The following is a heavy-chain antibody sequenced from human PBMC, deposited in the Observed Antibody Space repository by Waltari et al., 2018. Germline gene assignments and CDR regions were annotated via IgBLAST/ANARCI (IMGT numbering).Heavy chain of an antibody. CDR3: ARAKGGLGTGDDGSNYFQYFMDV. CDR1: GDSINTYY. D-gene: IGHD1-1*01. J-gene: IGHJ6*03. V-gene: IGHV4-59*01. CDR2: IYHSGST. Sequence: QVRLQESGPGLVKPSETLSLTCTVSGDSINTYYWTWIRQPPGEGLEWVGCIYHSGSTNYNPSLKSRVTISVDRSKKQFSLKLTSVTAADTALYYCARAKGGLGTGDDGSNYFQYFMDVWGTGTTVTVSS.